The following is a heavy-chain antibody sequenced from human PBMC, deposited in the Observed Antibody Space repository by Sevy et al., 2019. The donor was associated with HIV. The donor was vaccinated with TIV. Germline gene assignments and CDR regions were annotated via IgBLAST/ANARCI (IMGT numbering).Heavy chain of an antibody. CDR3: VREGAPYRNIRYCSGNNCFYNWFDP. CDR1: GFTFNDYA. Sequence: GGSLRLSCAASGFTFNDYALHWVRQAPGKGLEWVAIISSDGDNTYYADTVKGQFTLSRENSKNTVYLQMNRLRAEDTAFYYCVREGAPYRNIRYCSGNNCFYNWFDPWGQGTLVTVSS. J-gene: IGHJ5*02. CDR2: ISSDGDNT. D-gene: IGHD2-15*01. V-gene: IGHV3-30-3*01.